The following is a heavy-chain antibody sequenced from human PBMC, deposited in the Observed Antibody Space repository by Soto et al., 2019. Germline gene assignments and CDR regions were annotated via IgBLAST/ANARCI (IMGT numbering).Heavy chain of an antibody. CDR3: ARVWGNSGYRDASYYYYYYGMDV. D-gene: IGHD5-12*01. J-gene: IGHJ6*02. V-gene: IGHV4-59*01. CDR1: GGSISSYY. Sequence: QVQLQESGPGLVKPSETLSLTCTVSGGSISSYYWSWIRQPPGKGLEWIGYIYYSGSTNYNPSLKSRFTISVDTSKNQFAVKLSSVTAADTAVYYCARVWGNSGYRDASYYYYYYGMDVWGQGTTVTVSS. CDR2: IYYSGST.